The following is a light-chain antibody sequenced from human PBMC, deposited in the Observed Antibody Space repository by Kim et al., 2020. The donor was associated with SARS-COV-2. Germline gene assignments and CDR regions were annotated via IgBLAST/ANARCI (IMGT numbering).Light chain of an antibody. V-gene: IGKV3-11*01. J-gene: IGKJ4*01. CDR1: QSVSSY. CDR3: QQRSNWPPT. CDR2: DAT. Sequence: LYPGERANLSCRARQSVSSYLAWYQQKPGQAPRLLIYDATNRATGIPARFSGSGSGTDFTLTISSLEPEDFAVYYCQQRSNWPPTFGGGTKVDIK.